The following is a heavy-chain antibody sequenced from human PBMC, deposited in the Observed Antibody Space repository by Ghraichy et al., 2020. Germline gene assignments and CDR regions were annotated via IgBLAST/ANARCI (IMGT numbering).Heavy chain of an antibody. D-gene: IGHD3-3*02. V-gene: IGHV3-74*01. J-gene: IGHJ5*02. Sequence: GGSLRLSCAASGFTFSRSWMHWVRQAPGKGLVWVSRIDTDGSNTRYADSVKGRVTITRDNAKNTLYLQMNSLGADDTAVYYCASSMAGWFDPWGQGTLVTVS. CDR1: GFTFSRSW. CDR3: ASSMAGWFDP. CDR2: IDTDGSNT.